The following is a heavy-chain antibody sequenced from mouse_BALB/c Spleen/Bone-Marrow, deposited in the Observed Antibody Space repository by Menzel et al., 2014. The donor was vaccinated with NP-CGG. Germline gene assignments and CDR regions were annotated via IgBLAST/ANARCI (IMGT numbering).Heavy chain of an antibody. CDR2: INSNGGST. D-gene: IGHD2-14*01. CDR1: GFTFSSYG. Sequence: EVKLMESGGGLVQPGGSLKLSCAASGFTFSSYGMSWVRPTPDKRLELVATINSNGGSTYYPDSVKGRFTISRDNAKNTLYLQMSSLKSEDTAMYYCARPYRYYFDYWGQGTTLTVSS. CDR3: ARPYRYYFDY. J-gene: IGHJ2*01. V-gene: IGHV5-6-3*01.